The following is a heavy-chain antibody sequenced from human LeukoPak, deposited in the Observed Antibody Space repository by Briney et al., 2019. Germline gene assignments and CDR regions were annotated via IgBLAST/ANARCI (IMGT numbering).Heavy chain of an antibody. CDR1: GYTFTSYD. Sequence: ASVKVSCKASGYTFTSYDINWVRQATGQGLEWMGWMNPNSGNTGYAQKFQGRVTIIRNTSISTAYMELSSLRSEDTAVYYCASYEVDKQWLDDAFDIWDRGTMVTVSS. V-gene: IGHV1-8*03. J-gene: IGHJ3*02. D-gene: IGHD6-19*01. CDR3: ASYEVDKQWLDDAFDI. CDR2: MNPNSGNT.